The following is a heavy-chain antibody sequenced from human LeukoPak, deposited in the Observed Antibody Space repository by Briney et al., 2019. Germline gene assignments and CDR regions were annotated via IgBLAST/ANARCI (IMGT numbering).Heavy chain of an antibody. D-gene: IGHD6-13*01. V-gene: IGHV1-46*01. Sequence: GASVKVSCKASGYTFTNYYIHWVRQAPGQGLEWMAVLNPSVGGTTYAQKFQDRVTITADKSTSTAYMKLSSLRSEDTAVYFCARVVGLTGYSSNWYSGYYYYMDVWGKGTTVTVSS. CDR3: ARVVGLTGYSSNWYSGYYYYMDV. J-gene: IGHJ6*03. CDR1: GYTFTNYY. CDR2: LNPSVGGT.